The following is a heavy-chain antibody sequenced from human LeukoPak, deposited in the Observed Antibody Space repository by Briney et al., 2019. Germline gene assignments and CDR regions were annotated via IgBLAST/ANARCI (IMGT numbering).Heavy chain of an antibody. CDR2: IYHSGST. CDR1: GYSISSGYY. J-gene: IGHJ4*02. D-gene: IGHD2-2*01. V-gene: IGHV4-38-2*01. CDR3: ARLGDIVVVPAVYFDY. Sequence: SETLSLTCAVSGYSISSGYYWGWIRQPPGKGLEWIGSIYHSGSTYYNPFLKSRVTISVDTSKNQFSLKLSSVTAADTAVYYCARLGDIVVVPAVYFDYWGQGTLVTVSS.